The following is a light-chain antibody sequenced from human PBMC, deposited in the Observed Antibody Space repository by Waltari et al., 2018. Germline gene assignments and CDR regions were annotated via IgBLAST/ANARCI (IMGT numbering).Light chain of an antibody. Sequence: DIQMTQSPPSLSASVGDRVTITCRASQGIGNYLAWYQQKPGTVPKLLIYTASTLQSGVPSRFSGSGSAADFTLTISSLQPEDAATYYCQNYNSAPFTFGPGTRVDIK. CDR2: TAS. CDR1: QGIGNY. CDR3: QNYNSAPFT. V-gene: IGKV1-27*01. J-gene: IGKJ3*01.